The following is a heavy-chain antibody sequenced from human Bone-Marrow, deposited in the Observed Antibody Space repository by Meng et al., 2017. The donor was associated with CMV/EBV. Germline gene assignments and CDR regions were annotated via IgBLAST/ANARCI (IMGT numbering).Heavy chain of an antibody. V-gene: IGHV3-21*01. CDR3: ARVEDTAYRGRGAFDI. CDR2: ISSSSSYI. Sequence: GGSLRLSCAASGFTFSSYSMNWVRQAPGKGLEWVSSISSSSSYIYYADSVKGRFTISRDNAKNSLYLQMNSLRAEDTAVYYCARVEDTAYRGRGAFDIWGQGTTVTVSS. D-gene: IGHD5-18*01. J-gene: IGHJ3*02. CDR1: GFTFSSYS.